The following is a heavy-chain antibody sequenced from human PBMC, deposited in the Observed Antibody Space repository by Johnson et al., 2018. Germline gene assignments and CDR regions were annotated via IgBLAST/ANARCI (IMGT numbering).Heavy chain of an antibody. V-gene: IGHV4-59*01. CDR2: IYYSGST. CDR3: ARESYGSGTLRFDA. Sequence: QVQLQESGPGLVKPSETLSLTCTVSGGSISIYYWSWIRQPPGKGLEWIGYIYYSGSTNYNPSLKSRATIPVDTSKNQFSLNLSYVSAADTAVYYCARESYGSGTLRFDAWGQGILVTVSS. D-gene: IGHD3-10*01. CDR1: GGSISIYY. J-gene: IGHJ5*02.